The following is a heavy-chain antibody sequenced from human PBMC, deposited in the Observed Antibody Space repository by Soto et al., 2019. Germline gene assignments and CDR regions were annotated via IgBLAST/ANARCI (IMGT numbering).Heavy chain of an antibody. D-gene: IGHD6-19*01. CDR2: INPNSGGT. V-gene: IGHV1-2*04. CDR3: ARDLSRTEVAGRDYYYYYGMDV. J-gene: IGHJ6*02. CDR1: GYTFTGYY. Sequence: GASVKVSCKASGYTFTGYYMHWVRQAPGQGLEWMGWINPNSGGTNYAQKFQGWVTMTRDTSISTAYMELSRLRSDDTAVYYCARDLSRTEVAGRDYYYYYGMDVWGQGTTVTVSS.